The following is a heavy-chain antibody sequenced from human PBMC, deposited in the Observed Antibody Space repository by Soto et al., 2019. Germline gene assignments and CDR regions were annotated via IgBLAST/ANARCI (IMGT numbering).Heavy chain of an antibody. Sequence: ASVKVSCKASGYTFTSYGISWVRQAPGQGLEWKGWISAYNGNTNYAQKLQGRVTMTTDTSTSTAYMELRSLRSDDTAVYYCARGSYDSSGYYYAEYFQHWGQGTLVTVSS. D-gene: IGHD3-22*01. J-gene: IGHJ1*01. CDR1: GYTFTSYG. CDR3: ARGSYDSSGYYYAEYFQH. V-gene: IGHV1-18*01. CDR2: ISAYNGNT.